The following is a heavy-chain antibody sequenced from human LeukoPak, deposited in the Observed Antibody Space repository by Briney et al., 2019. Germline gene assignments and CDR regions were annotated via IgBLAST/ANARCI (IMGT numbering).Heavy chain of an antibody. Sequence: SETESLTCTVSGGSISSSSYYWGWIRQPPGKGLEWIGSIYYSGSTYYNPSLKSRVTISVDTSKNQFSLKLSSVTAADTAVYYCARDLRYYYDSSGYSGDAFDIWGQGTMVTVSS. CDR1: GGSISSSSYY. CDR3: ARDLRYYYDSSGYSGDAFDI. D-gene: IGHD3-22*01. J-gene: IGHJ3*02. CDR2: IYYSGST. V-gene: IGHV4-39*02.